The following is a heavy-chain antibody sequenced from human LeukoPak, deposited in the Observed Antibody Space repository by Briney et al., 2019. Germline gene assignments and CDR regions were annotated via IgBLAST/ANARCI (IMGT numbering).Heavy chain of an antibody. D-gene: IGHD3-22*01. CDR2: ISYDGSNK. CDR1: GFTFSSYG. V-gene: IGHV3-30*18. CDR3: AKHYDTHAFDI. Sequence: GGSLRLSCAASGFTFSSYGMHWVRQAPGKGLEWVAIISYDGSNKYYADSEQGRFTISRDNSKNTLYLQMNSLRAEDTAVYYCAKHYDTHAFDIWGQGTLVTVSS. J-gene: IGHJ3*02.